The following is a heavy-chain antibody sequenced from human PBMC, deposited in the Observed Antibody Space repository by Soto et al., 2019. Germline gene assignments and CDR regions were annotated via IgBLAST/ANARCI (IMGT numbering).Heavy chain of an antibody. Sequence: SVKVSCKASGYTFTGYYMHWVRQAPGQGLEWMGWINPNSGGTNYAQKFQGWVTMTRDTSISTAYMELSRLRSDDTAVYYCASSIAAAGNYYYYYGMDVWGQGTTVTVSS. D-gene: IGHD6-13*01. CDR1: GYTFTGYY. CDR2: INPNSGGT. J-gene: IGHJ6*02. CDR3: ASSIAAAGNYYYYYGMDV. V-gene: IGHV1-2*04.